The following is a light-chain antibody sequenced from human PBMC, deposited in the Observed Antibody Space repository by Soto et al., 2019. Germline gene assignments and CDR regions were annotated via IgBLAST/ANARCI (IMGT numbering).Light chain of an antibody. CDR3: QEYNDWPPLT. V-gene: IGKV3-15*01. CDR2: SAS. J-gene: IGKJ4*01. Sequence: EIVMTQSPATLSVSPGERATLSCRASQSVNNNLAWYQQKPGRAPRLLIYSASTRATGVPARFTASGSGTEFTLTISSLQSEDFGIYFCQEYNDWPPLTFGGGTKVEIK. CDR1: QSVNNN.